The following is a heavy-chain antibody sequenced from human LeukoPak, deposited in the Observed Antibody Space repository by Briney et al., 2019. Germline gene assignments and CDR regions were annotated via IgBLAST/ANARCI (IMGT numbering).Heavy chain of an antibody. V-gene: IGHV4-34*01. D-gene: IGHD2-15*01. Sequence: SETLSLTCAVYGGSFSGYYWSWIRQPPGKGLEWIGEINHSGSTNYNPSLKSRVTISVDTSKNQFSLKLSSVTAADTAVYYYARVRRGWRAYYFDYWGQGTLVTVSS. CDR1: GGSFSGYY. CDR3: ARVRRGWRAYYFDY. J-gene: IGHJ4*02. CDR2: INHSGST.